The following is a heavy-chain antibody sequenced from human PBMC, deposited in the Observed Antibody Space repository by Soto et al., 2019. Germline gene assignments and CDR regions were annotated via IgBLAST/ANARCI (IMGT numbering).Heavy chain of an antibody. CDR2: VYPSDSDV. CDR3: ARPNVGATRPHAFDI. Sequence: GGSLKISCQGTGYRFSSSWIGWVRQKPGKGLEWLGNVYPSDSDVRYSPAFEGQVTISSDKSTSTAYLQWSSLKASDTAMYYCARPNVGATRPHAFDIWGQGTMVTVSS. CDR1: GYRFSSSW. D-gene: IGHD1-26*01. J-gene: IGHJ3*02. V-gene: IGHV5-51*01.